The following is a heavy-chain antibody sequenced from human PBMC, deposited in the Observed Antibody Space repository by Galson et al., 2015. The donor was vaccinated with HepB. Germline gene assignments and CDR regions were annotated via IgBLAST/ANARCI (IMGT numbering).Heavy chain of an antibody. V-gene: IGHV1-69*04. D-gene: IGHD4-23*01. J-gene: IGHJ4*02. Sequence: QSGAEVKKPGTSVKVSCKASGYTFTSYAMHWVRQAPGQRLEWMGRIIPILGIANYAQKFQGRVTITADKSTSTAYMELSSLRSEDTAVYYCARDPPPTTVVTPTFDYWGQGTLVTVSS. CDR1: GYTFTSYA. CDR2: IIPILGIA. CDR3: ARDPPPTTVVTPTFDY.